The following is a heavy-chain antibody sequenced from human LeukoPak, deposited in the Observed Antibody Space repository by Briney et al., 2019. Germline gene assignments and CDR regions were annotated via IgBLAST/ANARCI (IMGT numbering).Heavy chain of an antibody. J-gene: IGHJ4*02. V-gene: IGHV3-23*01. Sequence: PGGSLRLSCAASGFTFSSCAMSWVRQAPGKGLEWVSAISGSGGSTYYADSVKGRFTISRDNSKNTLYLQMNSLRAEDTAVYYCAITQDYYGSGSYPRLWGQGTLVTVSS. CDR2: ISGSGGST. D-gene: IGHD3-10*01. CDR1: GFTFSSCA. CDR3: AITQDYYGSGSYPRL.